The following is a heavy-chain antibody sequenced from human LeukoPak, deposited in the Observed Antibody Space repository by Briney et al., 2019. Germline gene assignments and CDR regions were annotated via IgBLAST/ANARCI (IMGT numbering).Heavy chain of an antibody. V-gene: IGHV1-2*02. Sequence: VASVKVSCKASGYTFTGYYVHWVRQAPGQGLEWMGWINPNSGGTNYAQKFQGRVTMTRDTSISTAYMELSRLRSDDTAVYYCASPSVTTKPYDYWGQGTLVTVSS. J-gene: IGHJ4*02. CDR1: GYTFTGYY. CDR3: ASPSVTTKPYDY. D-gene: IGHD4-17*01. CDR2: INPNSGGT.